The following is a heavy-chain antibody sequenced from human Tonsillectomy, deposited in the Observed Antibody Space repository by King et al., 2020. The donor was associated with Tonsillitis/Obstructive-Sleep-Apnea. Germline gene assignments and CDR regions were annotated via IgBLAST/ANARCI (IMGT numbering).Heavy chain of an antibody. V-gene: IGHV3-74*01. CDR1: GFTFSTYW. CDR2: NNSDGSST. Sequence: VQLVESGGGLAQPGGSLRLSCAASGFTFSTYWMHWVRQAPGKGLVWVSRNNSDGSSTTYADSVKGRFTISRDNAKNTLYLQMNSLRAEDTAVYYCARVFCTSTSCFYWYFDLWGRGTLVTVSS. CDR3: ARVFCTSTSCFYWYFDL. J-gene: IGHJ2*01. D-gene: IGHD2-2*01.